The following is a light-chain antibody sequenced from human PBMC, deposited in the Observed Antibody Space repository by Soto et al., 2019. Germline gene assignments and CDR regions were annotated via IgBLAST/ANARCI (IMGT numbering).Light chain of an antibody. V-gene: IGKV3-20*01. CDR1: QSVTSSY. CDR3: QQYGSSPPWT. J-gene: IGKJ1*01. Sequence: EIVLTQSPGTLSLSPGEGATLSCRASQSVTSSYLAWFQQKPGQAPRLLIYGASSRATGIPDRFSGSGSGTDFTLSISRLGPEDFAVYYCQQYGSSPPWTFGQGTKVEIK. CDR2: GAS.